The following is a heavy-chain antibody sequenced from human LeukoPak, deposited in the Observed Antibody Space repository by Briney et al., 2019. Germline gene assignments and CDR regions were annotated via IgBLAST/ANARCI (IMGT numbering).Heavy chain of an antibody. Sequence: GGSLRLSCAASGFTFSSYAMHWVRQAPGKGLEYVSAISSNGGSTYYANSVKGRFTISRDNSKNTLYLQMGSLRAEDTAVYYCARGSILTGYYIPEPTLEYWGQGTLVTVSS. CDR1: GFTFSSYA. D-gene: IGHD3-9*01. CDR3: ARGSILTGYYIPEPTLEY. J-gene: IGHJ4*02. CDR2: ISSNGGST. V-gene: IGHV3-64*01.